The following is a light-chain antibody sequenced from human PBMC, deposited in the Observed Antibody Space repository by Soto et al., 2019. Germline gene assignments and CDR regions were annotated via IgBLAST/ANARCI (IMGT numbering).Light chain of an antibody. CDR2: GAS. CDR3: QQYGSSWYT. V-gene: IGKV3-20*01. J-gene: IGKJ2*01. Sequence: EIMLTQSPGTLSLCPGERATLSCRASQSVSSSYLAWYQQKPGQAPRLLIYGASSRATGIPDRFSGSGSGTDFTLTISRLEPEDFAVYYCQQYGSSWYTFGQGTKLEIK. CDR1: QSVSSSY.